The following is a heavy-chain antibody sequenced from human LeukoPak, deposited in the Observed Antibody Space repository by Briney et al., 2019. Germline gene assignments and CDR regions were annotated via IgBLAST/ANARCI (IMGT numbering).Heavy chain of an antibody. D-gene: IGHD5-24*01. CDR1: GSTFSSYE. V-gene: IGHV3-48*03. J-gene: IGHJ3*01. Sequence: PGGSLRLSCAAYGSTFSSYEMNWVRQAPGKGLEWVSYISSSGSTRYYEDSVKGRFTISRDNAKNSLYLQMNSLRAEDTAVYYCARRWLLADSLDFWGQGTMVTVSS. CDR3: ARRWLLADSLDF. CDR2: ISSSGSTR.